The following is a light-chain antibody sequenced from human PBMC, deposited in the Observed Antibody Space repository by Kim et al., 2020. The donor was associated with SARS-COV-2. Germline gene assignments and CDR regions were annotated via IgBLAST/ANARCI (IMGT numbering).Light chain of an antibody. J-gene: IGLJ3*02. V-gene: IGLV1-47*01. Sequence: QSVLTQSPSASGTPGQTVTIACSGTTSNIGTNHVFWYQQFPGTAPKLLIYRNNQRHSGVPDRFSGSKSGTSASLAISGLRSDDEADYSCATWDDILRTWVFGGGTKLTVL. CDR2: RNN. CDR1: TSNIGTNH. CDR3: ATWDDILRTWV.